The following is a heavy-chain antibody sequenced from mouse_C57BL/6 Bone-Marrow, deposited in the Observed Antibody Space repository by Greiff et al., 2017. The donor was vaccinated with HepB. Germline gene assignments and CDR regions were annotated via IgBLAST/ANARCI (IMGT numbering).Heavy chain of an antibody. CDR3: ARMRWSYYGSRAVFAY. V-gene: IGHV8-8*01. CDR2: IWWDDDK. J-gene: IGHJ3*01. D-gene: IGHD1-1*01. CDR1: GFSLSTFGMG. Sequence: QVTLKESGPGILQPSQTLSLTCSFSGFSLSTFGMGVGWIRQPSGKGLEWLAHIWWDDDKYYNPALKSRLTISKDTSKNQVFLKIANVDTADTATYYCARMRWSYYGSRAVFAYWGQGTLVTVSA.